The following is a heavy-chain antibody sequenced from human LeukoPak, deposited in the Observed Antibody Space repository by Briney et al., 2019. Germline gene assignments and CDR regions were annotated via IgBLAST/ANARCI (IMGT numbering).Heavy chain of an antibody. V-gene: IGHV3-7*01. CDR2: IKQDGSEK. J-gene: IGHJ4*02. Sequence: GGSLRLSCAASGFTFSSYWMSWVRKAPGKGLEWVANIKQDGSEKYYVDSVKGRFTISRDNAKNTLYLQMNSLRAEDTAVYYCARGGYSSSSVSMFDYWGQGTLVTVSS. D-gene: IGHD6-6*01. CDR1: GFTFSSYW. CDR3: ARGGYSSSSVSMFDY.